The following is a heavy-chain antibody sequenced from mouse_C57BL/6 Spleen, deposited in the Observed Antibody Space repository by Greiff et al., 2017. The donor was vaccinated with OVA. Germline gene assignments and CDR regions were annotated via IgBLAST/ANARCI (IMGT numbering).Heavy chain of an antibody. D-gene: IGHD1-1*01. CDR3: ARSKYYFDY. CDR1: GYTFTSYW. CDR2: IDPSDSYT. Sequence: QVQLQQPGAELVMPGASVKLSCKASGYTFTSYWMHWVKQRPGQGLEWIGEIDPSDSYTNYNQKCTGKSTLTVDKSSSTAYMQLSSLTSEDSAVYYCARSKYYFDYWGQGTTLTVSS. J-gene: IGHJ2*01. V-gene: IGHV1-69*01.